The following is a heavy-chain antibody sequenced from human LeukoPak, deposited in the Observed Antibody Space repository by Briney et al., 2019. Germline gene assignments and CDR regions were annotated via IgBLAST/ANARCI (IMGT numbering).Heavy chain of an antibody. CDR2: INHSGST. J-gene: IGHJ5*02. CDR3: ARGHYFASGNYYRGWFDP. Sequence: PSETLSLTCAVYGGSFSGYYWSWIRQPPEKGLEWIGEINHSGSTNYNPSLKSRVTISVDTSKSHFSLKLSSVTAADTAVYYCARGHYFASGNYYRGWFDPWGQGSLVTVSS. V-gene: IGHV4-34*01. CDR1: GGSFSGYY. D-gene: IGHD3-10*01.